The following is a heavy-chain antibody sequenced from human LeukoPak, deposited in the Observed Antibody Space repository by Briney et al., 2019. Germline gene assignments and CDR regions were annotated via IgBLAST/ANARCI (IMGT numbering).Heavy chain of an antibody. CDR3: ARRGGIAVAPFDY. CDR1: GGSISSSSYY. V-gene: IGHV4-39*01. Sequence: SETLSLTCTVSGGSISSSSYYWGWIRQPPGKGLEWIGNIYYRGSTYYNPSLKSRVPISVDTSKNQFSLKMSSVTAPDTAGYYCARRGGIAVAPFDYWGQGTLATVSS. D-gene: IGHD6-19*01. CDR2: IYYRGST. J-gene: IGHJ4*02.